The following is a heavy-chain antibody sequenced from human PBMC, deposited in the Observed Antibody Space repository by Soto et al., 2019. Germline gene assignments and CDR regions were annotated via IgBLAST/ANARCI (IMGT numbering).Heavy chain of an antibody. J-gene: IGHJ4*01. CDR3: ARLVAVPGLGHDY. V-gene: IGHV2-70*01. CDR2: IDWNDDR. D-gene: IGHD6-19*01. CDR1: GFSLSTTGMC. Sequence: SGPTLVNPTETLTLTCTLSGFSLSTTGMCVSWIRQPPGKALEWHALIDWNDDRYYSTSLKTRLSISKDASKNQVVLTMANLDHMDTATYFCARLVAVPGLGHDYWGHGTLVTVSS.